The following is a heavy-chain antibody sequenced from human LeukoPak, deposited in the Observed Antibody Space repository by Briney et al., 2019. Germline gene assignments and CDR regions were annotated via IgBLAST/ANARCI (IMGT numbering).Heavy chain of an antibody. V-gene: IGHV3-73*01. CDR3: TGDDVDTVLARY. CDR2: IRSRANSYAT. Sequence: GGSLRLSCAASGFSLSGSAMHWVRQASGKGLEWVGRIRSRANSYATAYAASVKGRFTISRDDSENTAYLQMNSLKTEDAAVYYCTGDDVDTVLARYWGQGTLVTVSS. CDR1: GFSLSGSA. J-gene: IGHJ4*01. D-gene: IGHD5-18*01.